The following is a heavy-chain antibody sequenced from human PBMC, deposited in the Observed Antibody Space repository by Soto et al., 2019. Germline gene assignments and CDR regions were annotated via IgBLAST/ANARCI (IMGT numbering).Heavy chain of an antibody. CDR1: VFTFSSYG. D-gene: IGHD1-26*01. CDR2: ISYDGSNK. J-gene: IGHJ3*02. V-gene: IGHV3-30*03. Sequence: GGSLRLSCAASVFTFSSYGMHWVRQAPGKGLEWVAVISYDGSNKYYADSVKGRFTISRDNSKNTLYLQMNSLRAEDTAVYYCAGIVGAIRGAFDIWGQGTMVTVSS. CDR3: AGIVGAIRGAFDI.